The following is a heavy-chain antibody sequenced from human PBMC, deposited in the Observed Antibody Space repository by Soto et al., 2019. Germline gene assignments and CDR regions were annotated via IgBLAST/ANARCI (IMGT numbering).Heavy chain of an antibody. CDR3: SKTPEPFDP. Sequence: GGSLRLSCAASGFTFSSYAMSWVRQAPGKGLEWVSTMSGSGTTIYYADSVKGRFTISRDNSKNTLYLQMNSLRAEDTAVYYCSKTPEPFDPGGQGTRVTFSS. CDR1: GFTFSSYA. J-gene: IGHJ5*02. CDR2: MSGSGTTI. V-gene: IGHV3-23*01.